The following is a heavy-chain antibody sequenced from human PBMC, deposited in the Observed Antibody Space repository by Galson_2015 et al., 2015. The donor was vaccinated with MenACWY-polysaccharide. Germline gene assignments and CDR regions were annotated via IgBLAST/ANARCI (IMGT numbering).Heavy chain of an antibody. CDR2: INPNGGGT. CDR3: ARVPISTAGSL. Sequence: SVKVSCKASGYTFTGYYMHWVRQAPGQGLKWMGWINPNGGGTNYAQEFQGRVTMTRDTSISTAYMELSRLTSDDTAVYYCARVPISTAGSLWGQGTMVTVSP. V-gene: IGHV1-2*02. J-gene: IGHJ3*01. D-gene: IGHD6-13*01. CDR1: GYTFTGYY.